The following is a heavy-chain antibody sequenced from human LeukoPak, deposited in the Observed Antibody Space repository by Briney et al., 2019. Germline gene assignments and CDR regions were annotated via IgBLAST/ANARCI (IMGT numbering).Heavy chain of an antibody. CDR1: GFTFSSYW. CDR3: VREYCGGDCYTDF. D-gene: IGHD2-21*02. CDR2: LNSDGSIT. J-gene: IGHJ4*02. V-gene: IGHV3-74*01. Sequence: GGSLRLSCAASGFTFSSYWMHWVRQTPGKGLVWVSRLNSDGSITNYADSVKGRFTISRDNAKNTLYLQMYSLRAEDTALYYCVREYCGGDCYTDFWGQGTLVTVSS.